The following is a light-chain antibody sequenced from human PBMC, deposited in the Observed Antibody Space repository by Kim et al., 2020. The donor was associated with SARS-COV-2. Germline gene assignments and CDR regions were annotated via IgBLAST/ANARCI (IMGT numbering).Light chain of an antibody. CDR2: DNN. J-gene: IGLJ2*01. V-gene: IGLV1-51*01. CDR3: GTWDSSLSAGV. Sequence: GQKFTISCSGSNSNIGNNYVSWYQQLPGTAPKLLIYDNNKRPSGIPDRFSGSKSGTSATLGITGLQTGDEADYYCGTWDSSLSAGVFGGGTQLTVL. CDR1: NSNIGNNY.